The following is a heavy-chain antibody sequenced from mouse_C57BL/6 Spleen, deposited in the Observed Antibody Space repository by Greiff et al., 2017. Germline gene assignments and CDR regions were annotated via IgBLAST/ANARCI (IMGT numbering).Heavy chain of an antibody. D-gene: IGHD1-1*01. J-gene: IGHJ4*01. CDR2: IYPGSGST. Sequence: QVHVKQPGAELVKPGASVKMSCKASGYTFTSYWITWVKQRPGQGLEWIGDIYPGSGSTNYNEKFKSKATLTVDTSSSTAYMQLSSLTSEDSAVYYCARSTTVVAPMDYWGQGTSVTVSS. V-gene: IGHV1-55*01. CDR1: GYTFTSYW. CDR3: ARSTTVVAPMDY.